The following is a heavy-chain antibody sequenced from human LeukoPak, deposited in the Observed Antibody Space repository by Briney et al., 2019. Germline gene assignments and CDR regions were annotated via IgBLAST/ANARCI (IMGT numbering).Heavy chain of an antibody. Sequence: ASVKVSCKASGYTFTSYDINWVRQATGQGLEWMGRIIPILGITNYAQKFQGRVTITADKSTSTAYMELSSLRSEDTAVYYCARALDYGDYEGDFGYWGQGTLVTVSS. CDR1: GYTFTSYD. D-gene: IGHD4-17*01. V-gene: IGHV1-69*04. CDR2: IIPILGIT. J-gene: IGHJ4*02. CDR3: ARALDYGDYEGDFGY.